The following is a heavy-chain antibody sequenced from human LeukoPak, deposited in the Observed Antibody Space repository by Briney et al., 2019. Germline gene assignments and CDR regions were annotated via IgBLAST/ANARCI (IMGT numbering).Heavy chain of an antibody. V-gene: IGHV4-39*01. D-gene: IGHD6-19*01. CDR2: IYYSGST. CDR1: GGSISSDSYY. Sequence: SETLSLTCTVSGGSISSDSYYWAWIRQPPGKGLEWIASIYYSGSTYYNPSLKSRVTISVDTSRNQFSLKLSSVTAADTAVYYCASLAVAGLSEGYWGQGTLIIVSS. J-gene: IGHJ4*02. CDR3: ASLAVAGLSEGY.